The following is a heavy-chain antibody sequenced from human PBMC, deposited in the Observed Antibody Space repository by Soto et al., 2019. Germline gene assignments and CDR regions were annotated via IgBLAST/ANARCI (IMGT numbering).Heavy chain of an antibody. Sequence: QVQLVESGGGVVQPGRSLRLSCAASGLRFTSYSMHWVRQAPGKGLEWVAVISYDGNNAYYADSVKGRFTVSRDNSKNTLYLQMNSLTIEDTAVYYCASQFGEYPWDDWGQGTRVTVSS. CDR2: ISYDGNNA. J-gene: IGHJ4*02. V-gene: IGHV3-30-3*01. CDR3: ASQFGEYPWDD. CDR1: GLRFTSYS. D-gene: IGHD3-10*01.